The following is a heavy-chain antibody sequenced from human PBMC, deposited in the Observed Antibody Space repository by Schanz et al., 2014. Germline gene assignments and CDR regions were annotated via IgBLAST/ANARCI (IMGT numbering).Heavy chain of an antibody. CDR2: FKSNVDGGTT. Sequence: VQLVESGGGVVQPGGSLRLSCAASGFPFSNAYMAWLRQVPGKGLEWVGRFKSNVDGGTTDYAAPVKGRFTISRDDSKNTLSLQMNSLKTEDTAVYYCTDGSARWGQGTLVTVSS. V-gene: IGHV3-15*01. CDR1: GFPFSNAY. D-gene: IGHD3-22*01. J-gene: IGHJ4*02. CDR3: TDGSAR.